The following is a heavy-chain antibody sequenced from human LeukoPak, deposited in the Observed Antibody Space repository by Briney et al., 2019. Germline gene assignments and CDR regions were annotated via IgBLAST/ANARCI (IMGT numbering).Heavy chain of an antibody. Sequence: GGSLRLACAASGFTFSFHAMSWVRQAPGKGLEWVSGITGSVGSTYYADSVKGRFTISRDNSKSTLYLQMNSLRAEDTAVYYCAKDRQVVITTPLDYWGQGALVTVSS. V-gene: IGHV3-23*01. CDR2: ITGSVGST. D-gene: IGHD3-22*01. CDR3: AKDRQVVITTPLDY. CDR1: GFTFSFHA. J-gene: IGHJ4*02.